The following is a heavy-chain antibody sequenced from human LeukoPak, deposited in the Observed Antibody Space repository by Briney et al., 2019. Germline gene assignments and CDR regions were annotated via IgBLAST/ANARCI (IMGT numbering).Heavy chain of an antibody. CDR3: ASLNGYSYGPGEPFDY. CDR1: GYTFTSYA. Sequence: ASVKVSCKASGYTFTSYAMNWVRQAPGQGLEWMGWINTNTGNPTYAQGFTGRFVFPLDTSVSTAYLQISSLKAEDTAVYYCASLNGYSYGPGEPFDYWGQGTLVTVSS. CDR2: INTNTGNP. J-gene: IGHJ4*02. D-gene: IGHD5-18*01. V-gene: IGHV7-4-1*02.